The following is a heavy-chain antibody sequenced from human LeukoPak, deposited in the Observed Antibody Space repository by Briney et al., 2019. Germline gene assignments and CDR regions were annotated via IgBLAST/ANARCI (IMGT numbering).Heavy chain of an antibody. J-gene: IGHJ6*03. CDR2: IYYSGST. CDR3: ARVSSSSSVGYYYMDV. CDR1: GGSISSGGYY. Sequence: TTSQTLSLTCTVSGGSISSGGYYWSWIRQHPGKGLEWIGYIYYSGSTYYNPSLKSRVTISVDTSKNQFSLKLSSVTAADTAVYYCARVSSSSSVGYYYMDVWGKGTTVTVSS. D-gene: IGHD6-6*01. V-gene: IGHV4-31*03.